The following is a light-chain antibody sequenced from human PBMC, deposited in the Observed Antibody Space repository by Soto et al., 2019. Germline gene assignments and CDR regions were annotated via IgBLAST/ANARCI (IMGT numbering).Light chain of an antibody. J-gene: IGKJ2*01. V-gene: IGKV1-5*03. CDR1: ESINSW. Sequence: DIQMTQSPSTLSASVGDRVTITCRASESINSWLAWYQQKPGKAPKLLIYKASSLESGVPSRFSGSGSGTEFTLTITSLQPDDFVTYYCQQYNHYSTFGQGTKLEI. CDR2: KAS. CDR3: QQYNHYST.